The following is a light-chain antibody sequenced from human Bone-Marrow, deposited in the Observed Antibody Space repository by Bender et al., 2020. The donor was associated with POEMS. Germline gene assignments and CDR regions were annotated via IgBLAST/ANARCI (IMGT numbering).Light chain of an antibody. CDR2: EDS. J-gene: IGLJ2*01. CDR1: SSDVGGSNF. Sequence: QSALTQPASVSGSPGQSITISCTGISSDVGGSNFVSWYQHHPGKAPKLMIYEDSNRPPGISNRFSGSKSGTTASLTISGPQAEAEVDNYCTSYTSNALVFGGGTKLTVL. V-gene: IGLV2-14*01. CDR3: TSYTSNALV.